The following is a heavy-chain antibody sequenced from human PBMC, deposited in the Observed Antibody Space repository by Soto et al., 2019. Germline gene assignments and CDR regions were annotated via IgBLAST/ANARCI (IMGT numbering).Heavy chain of an antibody. V-gene: IGHV3-23*01. CDR2: ISGSGGST. D-gene: IGHD2-2*01. CDR1: GFTFGSYA. CDR3: AKAPYCSSTSCYLSPGTPKYYYYYYGIDV. J-gene: IGHJ6*02. Sequence: GGSLRLSCAASGFTFGSYAMSWVRQAPGKGLEWVSAISGSGGSTYYADSVKGRFTISRDNSKNTLYLQMNSLRAEDTAVYYCAKAPYCSSTSCYLSPGTPKYYYYYYGIDVRGQGTTVTVSS.